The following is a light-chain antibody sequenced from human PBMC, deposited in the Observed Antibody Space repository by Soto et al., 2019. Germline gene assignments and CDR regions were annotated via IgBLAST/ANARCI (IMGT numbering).Light chain of an antibody. CDR1: QSISNY. CDR3: QQYNTYPYS. V-gene: IGKV1-16*02. Sequence: DIQMTQSPSSLSASVGDRVTITCRASQSISNYLAWFQQKPGKAPQSLIYSASTLQSGVPSKFGGSGSGTHFTLTISSLQAEDFATYYCQQYNTYPYSFGQGTKLEIK. J-gene: IGKJ2*03. CDR2: SAS.